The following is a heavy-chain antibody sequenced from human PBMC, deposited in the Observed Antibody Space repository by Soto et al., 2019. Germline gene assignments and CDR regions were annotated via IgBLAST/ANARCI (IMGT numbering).Heavy chain of an antibody. D-gene: IGHD2-8*01. Sequence: PGESLKISCKGSGYSFTSYWISWVRQMPGKGLEWMGRIDPSDSYTNYSPSFQGHVTISADKSISTAYLQWSSLKASDTAMYYCAGGYCTNGVCFSYGMDVWGQGPTVTVSS. V-gene: IGHV5-10-1*01. J-gene: IGHJ6*02. CDR2: IDPSDSYT. CDR3: AGGYCTNGVCFSYGMDV. CDR1: GYSFTSYW.